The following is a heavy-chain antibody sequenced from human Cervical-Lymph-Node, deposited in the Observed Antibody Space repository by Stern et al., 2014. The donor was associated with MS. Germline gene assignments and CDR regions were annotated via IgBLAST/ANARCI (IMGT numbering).Heavy chain of an antibody. CDR2: INPSGGRT. J-gene: IGHJ4*02. Sequence: QVQLVESGAEVKKPGASVKVSCKASGYSFTSYYMHWVRQAPGQGLEWMGMINPSGGRTNYAQKFQDRVTMTRDTSTSTVYMEMSSLRSEDTALYYCARDGMTAATYYFDFWGQGTVVIVSS. CDR1: GYSFTSYY. CDR3: ARDGMTAATYYFDF. V-gene: IGHV1-46*01. D-gene: IGHD6-13*01.